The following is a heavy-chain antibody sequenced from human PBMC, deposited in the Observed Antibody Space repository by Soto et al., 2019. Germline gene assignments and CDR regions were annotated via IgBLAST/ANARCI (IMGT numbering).Heavy chain of an antibody. Sequence: TVSGGSISSSSYYWGWIRQPPGKGLEWIGSIYYSGSTYYNPSLKSRVAISVDTSKNQFSLKLSSVTAADTAVYYCQVVPAPDYGMDVWGQGTTVTVS. CDR3: QVVPAPDYGMDV. CDR2: IYYSGST. J-gene: IGHJ6*02. CDR1: GGSISSSSYY. D-gene: IGHD2-2*01. V-gene: IGHV4-39*01.